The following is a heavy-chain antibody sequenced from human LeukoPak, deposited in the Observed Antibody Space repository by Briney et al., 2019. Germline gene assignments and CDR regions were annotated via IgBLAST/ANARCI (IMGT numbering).Heavy chain of an antibody. CDR2: ISWNSGSI. CDR1: GFTFDDYA. D-gene: IGHD6-19*01. CDR3: AKDIGAVAGYAFDI. V-gene: IGHV3-9*03. Sequence: PTGGSLRLSCAASGFTFDDYAMHWVRQAPGKGLEWVSGISWNSGSIGYADSVKGRFTISRDNAKNSLYLQMNSLRAEDMALYYCAKDIGAVAGYAFDIWGQGTMVTVSS. J-gene: IGHJ3*02.